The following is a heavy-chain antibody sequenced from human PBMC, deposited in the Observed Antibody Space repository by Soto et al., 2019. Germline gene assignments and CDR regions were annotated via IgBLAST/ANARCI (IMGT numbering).Heavy chain of an antibody. Sequence: GGSLRLSCAASEFTLSSYAMSWVRQAPGKGLERVSAISGSGGSTYYADSVKGRCTISRDNSKNTLYLQMNSLRAEDTAVYYCAKTSVRGVIIPNWFDPWGQGTLVTVSS. V-gene: IGHV3-23*01. J-gene: IGHJ5*02. CDR1: EFTLSSYA. CDR2: ISGSGGST. D-gene: IGHD3-10*01. CDR3: AKTSVRGVIIPNWFDP.